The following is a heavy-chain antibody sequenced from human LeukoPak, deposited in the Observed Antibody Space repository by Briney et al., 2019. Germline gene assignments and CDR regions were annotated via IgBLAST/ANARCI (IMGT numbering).Heavy chain of an antibody. J-gene: IGHJ4*02. CDR3: ARSSSWRESRGGRDY. CDR2: ISTSGSTI. V-gene: IGHV3-48*03. CDR1: GFTFSSYE. D-gene: IGHD6-13*01. Sequence: GGSLRLSCAASGFTFSSYEVNWVRQAPGKGLEWVSYISTSGSTIYYADSVKGRFTISRDNAKNSLYLQMNSLRAEDTAVYYCARSSSWRESRGGRDYWGQGTLVTVSS.